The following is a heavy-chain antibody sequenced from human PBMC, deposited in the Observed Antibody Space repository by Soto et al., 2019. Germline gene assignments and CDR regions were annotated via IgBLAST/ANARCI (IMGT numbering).Heavy chain of an antibody. CDR2: ISYDGSNK. J-gene: IGHJ4*02. V-gene: IGHV3-30-3*01. CDR1: GFTFSSYA. CDR3: AREGPSLVVITTLAYYFDY. Sequence: SLRLSCAASGFTFSSYAMHWVRQAPGKGLEWVAVISYDGSNKYYADSVKGRFTISRDNSKNTLYLQMNSLRAEDTAVYYCAREGPSLVVITTLAYYFDYWGQGTLVTSPQ. D-gene: IGHD3-22*01.